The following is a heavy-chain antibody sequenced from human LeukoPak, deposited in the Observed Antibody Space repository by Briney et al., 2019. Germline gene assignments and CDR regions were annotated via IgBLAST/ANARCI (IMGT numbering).Heavy chain of an antibody. CDR2: ISYDGSNE. CDR3: ARLNSNNFDS. D-gene: IGHD4-11*01. V-gene: IGHV3-30-3*01. J-gene: IGHJ4*02. Sequence: GRSLRLSCAASGFTFSTYAMHWVRQAPGKGLEWVAVISYDGSNEYYADSVKGRFTISRDNSKNTLSLQMNSLRAADTAVYYCARLNSNNFDSWGQGTLVTVSS. CDR1: GFTFSTYA.